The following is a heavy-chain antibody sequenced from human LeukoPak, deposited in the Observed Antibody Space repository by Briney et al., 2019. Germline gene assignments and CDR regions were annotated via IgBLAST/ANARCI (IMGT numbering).Heavy chain of an antibody. CDR1: GFTFSPYW. CDR2: IDGDGTTT. D-gene: IGHD2/OR15-2a*01. Sequence: GGSLRLSCAASGFTFSPYWMHWVRQAPGKGLVWVSHIDGDGTTTTYADSVKGRFTISRDNAQNTLYLQMNSLRAEDTAVYYCARGTALQDYWGQGTLVTVSS. J-gene: IGHJ4*02. CDR3: ARGTALQDY. V-gene: IGHV3-74*01.